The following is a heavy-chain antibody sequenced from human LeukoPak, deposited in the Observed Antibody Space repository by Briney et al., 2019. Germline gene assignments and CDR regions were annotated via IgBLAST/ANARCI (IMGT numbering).Heavy chain of an antibody. CDR1: GFTFSSYS. CDR2: ISSSSSYI. Sequence: GGSLRLSCAASGFTFSSYSMNWVRQAPGNGLEWVSSISSSSSYIYYADSVKGRFTISRDNAKNSLYLQMNSLRAEDTAVYYCARDRGVVPAAIYYYYYYGMDVWGQGTTVTVSS. D-gene: IGHD2-2*01. CDR3: ARDRGVVPAAIYYYYYYGMDV. J-gene: IGHJ6*02. V-gene: IGHV3-21*01.